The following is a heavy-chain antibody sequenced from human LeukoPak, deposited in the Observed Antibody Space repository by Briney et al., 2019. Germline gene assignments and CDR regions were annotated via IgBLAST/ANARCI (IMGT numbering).Heavy chain of an antibody. D-gene: IGHD3-10*01. J-gene: IGHJ4*02. V-gene: IGHV3-23*01. CDR1: GFTFGTYG. CDR3: AKEMGSSQPFDY. CDR2: ISASGDHT. Sequence: GGSLRLSCAASGFTFGTYGLAWVRQAPGKGLEWVSAISASGDHTHYADSVKGRFSISRDNFKNTLYLQMNSLRAEDTALYYCAKEMGSSQPFDYWGQGTLVTVSS.